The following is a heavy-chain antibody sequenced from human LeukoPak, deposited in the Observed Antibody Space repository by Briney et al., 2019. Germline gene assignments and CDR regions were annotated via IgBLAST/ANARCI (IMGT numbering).Heavy chain of an antibody. V-gene: IGHV1-8*02. CDR2: MNPNSGKT. CDR3: ARDRSGSGWYSDAFDI. CDR1: GYTFTGYY. J-gene: IGHJ3*02. D-gene: IGHD6-19*01. Sequence: ASVKVSCKASGYTFTGYYIHWVRQATGQGLEWMGWMNPNSGKTVYAQKFQGRVTMTRNTSISTAYMELSTLRSDDTAVYYCARDRSGSGWYSDAFDIWGQGTMVTVSS.